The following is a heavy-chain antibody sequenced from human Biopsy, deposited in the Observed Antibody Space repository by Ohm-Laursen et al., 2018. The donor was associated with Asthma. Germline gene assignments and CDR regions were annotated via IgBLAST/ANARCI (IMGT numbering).Heavy chain of an antibody. V-gene: IGHV4-31*03. Sequence: TLSLTCIVSYGSITSGGYYWTWIRQHPGKGLEWIGVIYYSGSTYYNPSLKSRVSISIDTSKNQYSLKLSSVTAADTAVYYCARAQDYYDSRGYYRSFDYWGQGTLVTVSS. CDR2: IYYSGST. CDR1: YGSITSGGYY. CDR3: ARAQDYYDSRGYYRSFDY. D-gene: IGHD3-22*01. J-gene: IGHJ4*02.